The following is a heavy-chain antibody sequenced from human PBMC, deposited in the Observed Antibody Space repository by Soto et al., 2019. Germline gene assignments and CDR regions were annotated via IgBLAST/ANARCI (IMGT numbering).Heavy chain of an antibody. CDR1: GGSFSGYY. J-gene: IGHJ6*03. CDR3: ARRVNSSSWYYYYYYMDV. Sequence: SETLSLTCAVYGGSFSGYYWSWIRQPPGKGLEWIGEINHSGSTNYNPSLKSRVTISVDTSKNQFSLKLSSVTAADTAVYYCARRVNSSSWYYYYYYMDVWGKGTTVTVSS. D-gene: IGHD6-13*01. V-gene: IGHV4-34*01. CDR2: INHSGST.